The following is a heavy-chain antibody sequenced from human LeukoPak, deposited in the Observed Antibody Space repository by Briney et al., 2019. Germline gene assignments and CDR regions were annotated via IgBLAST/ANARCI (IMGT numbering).Heavy chain of an antibody. J-gene: IGHJ5*02. Sequence: GGSLRLTCVASGFTVTRHSIHWVRQAPRKGLEGVAFISSDESNRYYADSVRGRFSISRDNSKNTVYLQLAGLTPDDTALYYCVRVRSPSRTLLTNLGPWGQGTLVIVSS. D-gene: IGHD3-10*01. CDR1: GFTVTRHS. CDR3: VRVRSPSRTLLTNLGP. V-gene: IGHV3-30*04. CDR2: ISSDESNR.